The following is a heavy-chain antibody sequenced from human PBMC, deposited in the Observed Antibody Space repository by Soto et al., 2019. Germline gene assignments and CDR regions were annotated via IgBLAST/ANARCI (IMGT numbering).Heavy chain of an antibody. CDR3: AKDRDRVGYFGL. Sequence: EVQLLESGGGLVQPGGSLRLSCAASGFTFSSYAMSWVRQAPGKGLEWVSAISGSGGSTYYADSVKGRFTISRDNSNNTLYLQMNSLRAEDTAVYYCAKDRDRVGYFGLWGRGTLVTVSS. CDR2: ISGSGGST. CDR1: GFTFSSYA. J-gene: IGHJ2*01. V-gene: IGHV3-23*01.